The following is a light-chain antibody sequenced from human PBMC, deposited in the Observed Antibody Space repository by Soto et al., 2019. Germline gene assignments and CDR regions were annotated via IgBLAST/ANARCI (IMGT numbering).Light chain of an antibody. CDR3: QQRSNSPLT. Sequence: EIVLTQSPATLSLSPGESATLSCRASQSVNTYLAWYQQEPGQAPRLLIYDASNRATGIPARFSGSGSGTDFTLTISSLEPEDSAVYYFQQRSNSPLTIGGGTKVEIK. CDR1: QSVNTY. J-gene: IGKJ4*01. V-gene: IGKV3-11*01. CDR2: DAS.